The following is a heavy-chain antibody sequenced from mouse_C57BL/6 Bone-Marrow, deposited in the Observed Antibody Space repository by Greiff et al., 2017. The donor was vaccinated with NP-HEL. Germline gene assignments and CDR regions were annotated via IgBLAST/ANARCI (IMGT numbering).Heavy chain of an antibody. J-gene: IGHJ4*01. CDR2: INPYNGGT. CDR3: ARWRGGIWYAMDY. CDR1: GYTFTYYY. V-gene: IGHV1-19*01. D-gene: IGHD1-1*01. Sequence: EVQLQQSGPVLVKPGASVKMSCKASGYTFTYYYMNWVKQSHGKSLEWIGVINPYNGGTSYNQKFKGKATLTVDKSSSTAYLELNSLTSEDSAVYYCARWRGGIWYAMDYWGQGTSVTVSS.